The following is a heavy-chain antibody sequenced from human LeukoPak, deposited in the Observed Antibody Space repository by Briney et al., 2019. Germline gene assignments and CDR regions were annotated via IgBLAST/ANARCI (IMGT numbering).Heavy chain of an antibody. CDR1: GFTFSSYW. CDR3: ARGTLGIAVAGNFDY. V-gene: IGHV3-7*01. D-gene: IGHD6-19*01. Sequence: PGGSLRLSCAASGFTFSSYWMSWVRQAPGKGLEWVANIKQDGSEKYYVDSVKGRFTISRDNAKNSLYLQMNSLRAEDTAVYYCARGTLGIAVAGNFDYWGQGTLVTVSS. J-gene: IGHJ4*02. CDR2: IKQDGSEK.